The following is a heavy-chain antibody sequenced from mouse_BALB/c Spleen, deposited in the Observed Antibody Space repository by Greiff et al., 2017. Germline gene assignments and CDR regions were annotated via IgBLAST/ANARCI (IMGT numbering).Heavy chain of an antibody. V-gene: IGHV5-12-1*01. CDR3: ARRADY. CDR2: ISSGGGST. Sequence: EVQGVESGGGLVKPGGSLKLSCAASGFAFSSYDMSWVRQTPEKRLEWVAYISSGGGSTYYPDTVKGRFTISRDNAKNTLYLQMSSLKSEDTAMYYCARRADYWGQGTSVTVSS. CDR1: GFAFSSYD. J-gene: IGHJ4*01.